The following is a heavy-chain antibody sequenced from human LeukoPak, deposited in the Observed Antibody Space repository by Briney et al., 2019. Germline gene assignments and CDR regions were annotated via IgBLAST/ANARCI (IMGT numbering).Heavy chain of an antibody. CDR3: ARRFQNALRSLSDHAFDI. J-gene: IGHJ3*02. D-gene: IGHD3-3*01. Sequence: PGGSLRLSCATSGFTFRSYWMHWVRQAPGKGLVWVSRLNFDGSDTSYADSVKGRFTISRDNAKNTLYLQMNSLRAEDTAVYYCARRFQNALRSLSDHAFDIWGQGTTVTVSS. CDR2: LNFDGSDT. V-gene: IGHV3-74*01. CDR1: GFTFRSYW.